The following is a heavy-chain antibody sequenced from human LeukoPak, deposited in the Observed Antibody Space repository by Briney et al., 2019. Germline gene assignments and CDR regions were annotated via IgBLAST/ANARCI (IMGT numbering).Heavy chain of an antibody. J-gene: IGHJ3*02. D-gene: IGHD6-13*01. CDR3: ARVRQQLAYDAFDI. V-gene: IGHV3-21*01. CDR2: ISSSSSYI. Sequence: PGGSLRLSCAASGFTFSSYSMNWVRQAPGKGLEWVSSISSSSSYIYYADSVKGRFTISRDNAKNSLYLQMNSLRAEDTAVYYCARVRQQLAYDAFDIWGQGTMVTVSS. CDR1: GFTFSSYS.